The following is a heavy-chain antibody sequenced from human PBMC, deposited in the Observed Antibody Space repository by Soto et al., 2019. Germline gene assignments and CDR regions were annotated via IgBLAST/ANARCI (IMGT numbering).Heavy chain of an antibody. V-gene: IGHV1-18*01. CDR3: ASSIRRYSGNEPPDY. D-gene: IGHD5-12*01. J-gene: IGHJ4*02. CDR1: GYTFTSYG. Sequence: QVQLVQSGAEVKKPGASVKVSFKASGYTFTSYGISCGRQAPGQGLEWIGWISAYNGNTNYAQKLQGRVTMTTDTSTSTAYLELRSLRSDDTAVYYCASSIRRYSGNEPPDYGRQGTLVTVYS. CDR2: ISAYNGNT.